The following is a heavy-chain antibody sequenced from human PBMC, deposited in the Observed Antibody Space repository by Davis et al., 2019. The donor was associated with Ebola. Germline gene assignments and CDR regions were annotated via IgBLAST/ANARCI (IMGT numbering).Heavy chain of an antibody. CDR1: GFTFDDHA. J-gene: IGHJ5*02. CDR3: AKAGYSSGWYYRFDP. D-gene: IGHD6-19*01. CDR2: ISWNSGSI. V-gene: IGHV3-9*01. Sequence: SLKISCVASGFTFDDHAMHWVRQVPGKGLEWVSSISWNSGSIGYADSVKGRFTISRDNDKNSLYLQMNSLRAEDTALYHCAKAGYSSGWYYRFDPWGQGTQVTVSS.